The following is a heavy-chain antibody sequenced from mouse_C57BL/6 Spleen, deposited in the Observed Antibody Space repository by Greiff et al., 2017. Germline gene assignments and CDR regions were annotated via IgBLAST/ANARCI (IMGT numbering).Heavy chain of an antibody. CDR3: ARYDYSFDY. Sequence: VQRVESGAELARPGASVKMSCKASGYTFTSYTMHWVKQRPGQGLEWIGYINPSNGYTKYNQKFKDKATLTADKSSSTAYMQLSSLTSEDSAVYYCARYDYSFDYWGQGTTLTVSS. CDR2: INPSNGYT. J-gene: IGHJ2*01. CDR1: GYTFTSYT. V-gene: IGHV1-4*01. D-gene: IGHD1-1*01.